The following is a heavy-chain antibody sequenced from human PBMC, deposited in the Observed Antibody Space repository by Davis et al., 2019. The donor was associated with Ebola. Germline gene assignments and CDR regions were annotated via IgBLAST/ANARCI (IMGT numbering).Heavy chain of an antibody. D-gene: IGHD2-15*01. CDR2: VTSSGGGT. CDR1: GFTFSNYA. V-gene: IGHV3-23*01. J-gene: IGHJ3*02. CDR3: VRATDYCIGGYCSAHKYAFDI. Sequence: GGSLRLSCAASGFTFSNYAMTWARQAPGKGLEWVSAVTSSGGGTYYADSVKGRSTISRDNSKHILYLQMNSLRADDTAVYYCVRATDYCIGGYCSAHKYAFDIWGQGTMVTVSS.